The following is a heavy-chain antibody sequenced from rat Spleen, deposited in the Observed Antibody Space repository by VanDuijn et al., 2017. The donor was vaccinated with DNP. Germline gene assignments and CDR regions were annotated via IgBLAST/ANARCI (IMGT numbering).Heavy chain of an antibody. CDR1: GFSFSNYD. CDR3: TTDFERGY. J-gene: IGHJ2*01. Sequence: EVQLVESGGGLVQPGRSMKLSCAASGFSFSNYDMAWVRQAPKKGLEWVATISYDGSSTYHRDSVKGRFTISRDNAKSTLYLQMDSLRSEDTATFYCTTDFERGYWGQGVMVTVSS. CDR2: ISYDGSST. D-gene: IGHD1-11*01. V-gene: IGHV5-7*01.